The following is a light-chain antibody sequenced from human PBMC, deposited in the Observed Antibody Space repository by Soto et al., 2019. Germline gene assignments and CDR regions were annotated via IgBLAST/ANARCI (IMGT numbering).Light chain of an antibody. CDR3: MLSFDGAYWV. V-gene: IGLV7-46*01. J-gene: IGLJ3*02. Sequence: QTVVTQESSLTVSPGGTVTLTCDSSSAPVTSAHYPYWLQQKPGQAPRTLISDTTRRHSSTPARFSGSLLGGKAALTLSGAQPEDEAEYHCMLSFDGAYWVFGGGTKLTVL. CDR1: SAPVTSAHY. CDR2: DTT.